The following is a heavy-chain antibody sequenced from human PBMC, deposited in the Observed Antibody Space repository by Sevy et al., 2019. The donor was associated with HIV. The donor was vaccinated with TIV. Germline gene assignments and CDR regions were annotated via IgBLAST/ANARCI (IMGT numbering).Heavy chain of an antibody. CDR2: INHSGST. J-gene: IGHJ6*02. CDR3: ARVIGYRDYYYYYGMDV. V-gene: IGHV4-34*01. CDR1: GGSFSGYY. Sequence: GSLRLSCGVYGGSFSGYYWSWIRQPPGKGLEWIGEINHSGSTNYSPSLKSRVTISVDTSKNQFSLKLSSVTAADTAVYYCARVIGYRDYYYYYGMDVWGQGTTVTVSS. D-gene: IGHD6-25*01.